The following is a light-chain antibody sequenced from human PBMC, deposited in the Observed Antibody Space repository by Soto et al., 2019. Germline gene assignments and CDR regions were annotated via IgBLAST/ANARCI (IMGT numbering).Light chain of an antibody. CDR2: GAS. V-gene: IGKV3-20*01. J-gene: IGKJ1*01. CDR3: PQSMSSVT. Sequence: EIVLTQSPGSLSLSPGQRATLSCRASQSVDTTFFAWYQKKPGQAPRLLIYGASKRATGIPDRFSGSGSGTDFTLIISRLEPEDFAVYYCPQSMSSVTFGQGTKVEIK. CDR1: QSVDTTF.